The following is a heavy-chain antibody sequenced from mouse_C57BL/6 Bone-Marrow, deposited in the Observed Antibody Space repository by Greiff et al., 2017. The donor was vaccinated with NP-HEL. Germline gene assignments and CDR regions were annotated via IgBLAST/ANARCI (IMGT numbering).Heavy chain of an antibody. Sequence: VMLVESGGGLVQPGGSLSLSCAASGFTFTDYYMSWVRQPPGKALEWLVFIRNKANGYTTEYSASVKGRFTISRDNSQSILYLQMNALRAEDSATYYCARSIYYDYADDPSYAMDYWGQGTSVTVSS. D-gene: IGHD2-4*01. V-gene: IGHV7-3*01. J-gene: IGHJ4*01. CDR2: IRNKANGYTT. CDR1: GFTFTDYY. CDR3: ARSIYYDYADDPSYAMDY.